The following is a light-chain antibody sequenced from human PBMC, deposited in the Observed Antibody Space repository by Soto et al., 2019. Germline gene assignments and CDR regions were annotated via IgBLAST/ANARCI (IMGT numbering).Light chain of an antibody. CDR2: SVS. V-gene: IGKV3D-15*01. CDR1: QSVSND. CDR3: QQYNRWPFT. J-gene: IGKJ3*01. Sequence: EIVMTQSPATLSVSPGERATLSCRASQSVSNDYVAWVQQKPGQTPRLLIYSVSSRATGIPDRFSGSGSGTEFTLTISSLQSGDFAVYYCQQYNRWPFTFGPGTKVDIK.